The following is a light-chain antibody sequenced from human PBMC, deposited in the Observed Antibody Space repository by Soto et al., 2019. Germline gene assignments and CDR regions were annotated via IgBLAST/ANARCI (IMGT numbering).Light chain of an antibody. CDR1: QSVSSN. CDR3: QQYNNWPPWT. Sequence: EIVMTQSPATLSVSPGERATLSCRASQSVSSNLAWYQQKPGQAPRLLIYGASTRATGIPARFSGSGSGTEFTLTISSLQSEDFAVYFCQQYNNWPPWTFGQGTKXEI. V-gene: IGKV3-15*01. CDR2: GAS. J-gene: IGKJ1*01.